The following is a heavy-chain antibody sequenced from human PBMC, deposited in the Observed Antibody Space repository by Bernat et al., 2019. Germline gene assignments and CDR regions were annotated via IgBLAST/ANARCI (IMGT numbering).Heavy chain of an antibody. CDR1: GYTLTELS. J-gene: IGHJ6*03. Sequence: QVQLVQSGAEVKKPGASVKVSCKVSGYTLTELSMHWVRQAPGKGLEWRGGIIPIFGTANYAQKFPGRVTFTSDESTSTAYMELSSLRSEDTAVYYCARTLRDYDFWSGSPHYYYMDVWGEGTTVTVSS. D-gene: IGHD3-3*01. V-gene: IGHV1-69*13. CDR2: IIPIFGTA. CDR3: ARTLRDYDFWSGSPHYYYMDV.